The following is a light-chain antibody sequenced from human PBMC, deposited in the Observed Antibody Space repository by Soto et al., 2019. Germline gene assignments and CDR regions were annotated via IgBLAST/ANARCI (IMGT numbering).Light chain of an antibody. CDR2: GAS. CDR1: QSVSSSF. V-gene: IGKV3-20*01. CDR3: QQYDSSPRT. Sequence: DIVLTQSTGALSLSPGERATLSCRASQSVSSSFLAWYQQKPDQAPRLLIYGASSRATGIPDRFSGSGSGTDFTLTISRLEPEDFAVYYCQQYDSSPRTFGQGTKVEIK. J-gene: IGKJ1*01.